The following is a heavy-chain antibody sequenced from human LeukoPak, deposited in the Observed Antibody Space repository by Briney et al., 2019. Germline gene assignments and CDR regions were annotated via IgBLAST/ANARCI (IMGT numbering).Heavy chain of an antibody. CDR1: GGSISSYY. V-gene: IGHV4-4*07. CDR3: ARPMLGIEYTFDI. CDR2: MYISGST. D-gene: IGHD7-27*01. Sequence: SETLSLTCTVSGGSISSYYWSWIRQPAGKGLEWIGRMYISGSTNYNPSLKSRVTVSVDTSKNQFSLKLSSVTAADTAVYYCARPMLGIEYTFDIWGQGTMVTVSS. J-gene: IGHJ3*02.